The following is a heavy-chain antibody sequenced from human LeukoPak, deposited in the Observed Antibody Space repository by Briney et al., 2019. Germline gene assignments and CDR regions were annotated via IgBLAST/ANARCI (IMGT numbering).Heavy chain of an antibody. CDR3: ASIRGVGGVIDLWNYFDY. D-gene: IGHD3-16*02. Sequence: ASVKVSCKVSGYTLTELSMHWVRQAPGKGLEWMGGFDPEDGETIHAQKFQGRVTMTEDTSTDTAYMELSSLRSEDTAVYYCASIRGVGGVIDLWNYFDYWGQGTLVTVSS. V-gene: IGHV1-24*01. CDR1: GYTLTELS. J-gene: IGHJ4*02. CDR2: FDPEDGET.